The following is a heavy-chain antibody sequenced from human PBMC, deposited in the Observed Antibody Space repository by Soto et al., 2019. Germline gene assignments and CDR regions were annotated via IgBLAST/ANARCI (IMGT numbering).Heavy chain of an antibody. CDR3: ARGEAGTYYYYYYMDV. D-gene: IGHD6-13*01. J-gene: IGHJ6*03. Sequence: SETLSLTCTVSGGSIIGSGFHWAWIRQPPGKGLEWIGNIYYSGSTNYNPSLKSRVTISVDTSKNQFSLKRSSVTAADTAVYYCARGEAGTYYYYYYMDVWGKGTTVTVSS. CDR2: IYYSGST. CDR1: GGSIIGSGFH. V-gene: IGHV4-61*08.